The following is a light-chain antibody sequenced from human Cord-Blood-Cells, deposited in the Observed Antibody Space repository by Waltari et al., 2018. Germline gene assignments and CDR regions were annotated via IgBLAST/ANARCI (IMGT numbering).Light chain of an antibody. J-gene: IGKJ2*01. V-gene: IGKV4-1*01. CDR1: QSVLYSSNNKNY. CDR2: WAS. Sequence: IVMTQSPDVLAWSLGEMATINFKSSQSVLYSSNNKNYLAWYQQKPGQPPKLLIYWASTRESGVPDRFSCSGSGTDFTLTISSLQAEDVAVYYCQQYYSTPSFGQGTKLEIK. CDR3: QQYYSTPS.